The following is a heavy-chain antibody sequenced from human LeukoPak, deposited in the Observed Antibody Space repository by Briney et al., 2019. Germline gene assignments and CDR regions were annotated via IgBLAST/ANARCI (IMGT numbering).Heavy chain of an antibody. CDR2: IKQDGSEK. Sequence: PGGSLRLSCAASGFTFSSYLMTWVRQAPGKGLEWVANIKQDGSEKYYVDSVKGRFTISRDNAKNSLYLQMNSLRAEDTAVYYCAMIYGSSWPWGQGTLVTVSS. CDR3: AMIYGSSWP. D-gene: IGHD6-13*01. J-gene: IGHJ5*02. V-gene: IGHV3-7*02. CDR1: GFTFSSYL.